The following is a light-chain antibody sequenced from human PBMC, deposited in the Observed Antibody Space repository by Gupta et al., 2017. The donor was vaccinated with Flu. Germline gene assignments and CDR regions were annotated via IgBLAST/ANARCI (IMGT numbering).Light chain of an antibody. CDR1: HSVSGGY. CDR3: QQYSSPPET. J-gene: IGKJ1*01. CDR2: GVS. Sequence: EIVLTPSPGTVSLSPGERATLSCRASHSVSGGYLAWYHQKPGQAPRLLIYGVSNRATGIPDRFSGSGSGTDFTLTISRLEPEDFAVYYCQQYSSPPETFGQGTKVEIK. V-gene: IGKV3-20*01.